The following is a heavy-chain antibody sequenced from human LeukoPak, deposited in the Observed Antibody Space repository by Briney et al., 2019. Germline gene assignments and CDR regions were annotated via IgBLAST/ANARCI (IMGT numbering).Heavy chain of an antibody. CDR2: INPNSGGT. CDR1: GYTFTGYY. CDR3: ARALRSSSWQNYYYYMDV. J-gene: IGHJ6*03. D-gene: IGHD6-13*01. Sequence: ASVKVSCKASGYTFTGYYMHWVRQAPGQGLEWMGWINPNSGGTNYAQKFQGRVTMTRDTSISTAYMELSRLRSDDTAVYYCARALRSSSWQNYYYYMDVWGKGATVTISS. V-gene: IGHV1-2*02.